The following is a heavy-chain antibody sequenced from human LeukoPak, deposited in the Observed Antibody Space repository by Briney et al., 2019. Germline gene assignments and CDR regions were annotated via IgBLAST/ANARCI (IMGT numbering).Heavy chain of an antibody. CDR1: GRTMISYY. CDR3: ARQCRGVATTFDY. Sequence: PSETLSLTGTVSGRTMISYYWSWLRQPPGKGLMWIGYIYYSGSTNYNPSLKSRVTISVDTSKNQFSLKLSSVTPADTAVYYCARQCRGVATTFDYWGQGTLVTVSS. V-gene: IGHV4-59*08. J-gene: IGHJ4*02. D-gene: IGHD5-12*01. CDR2: IYYSGST.